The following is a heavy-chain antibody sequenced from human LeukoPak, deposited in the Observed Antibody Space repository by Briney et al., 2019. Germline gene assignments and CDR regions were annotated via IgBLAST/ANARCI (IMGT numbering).Heavy chain of an antibody. V-gene: IGHV3-30*18. D-gene: IGHD3-22*01. CDR1: GFTFSNAW. CDR3: AKVALFSGYYPPFDY. Sequence: GGSLRLSCAASGFTFSNAWMSWVRQAPGKGLEWVAVISYDRSNEYYADSVKGRFTISRDNSKNTLFLQMNSLRPEDTAVYHCAKVALFSGYYPPFDYWGQGTLVTVSS. CDR2: ISYDRSNE. J-gene: IGHJ4*02.